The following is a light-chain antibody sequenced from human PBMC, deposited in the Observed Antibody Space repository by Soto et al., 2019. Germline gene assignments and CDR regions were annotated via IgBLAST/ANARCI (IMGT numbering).Light chain of an antibody. V-gene: IGKV1-39*01. CDR1: QGISSY. CDR3: QQSYSTPPT. Sequence: DIPMTQSPSSLSASVGDRVTITCRASQGISSYLNWYQQKPGKAPKLLIYAASSLQSGVPSRFSGSGSGTDFTLTINSLQPEDFATYYCQQSYSTPPTFGQGTKVQIK. CDR2: AAS. J-gene: IGKJ1*01.